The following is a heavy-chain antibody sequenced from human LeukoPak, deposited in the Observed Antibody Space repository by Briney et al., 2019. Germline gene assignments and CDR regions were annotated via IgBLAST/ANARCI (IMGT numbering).Heavy chain of an antibody. J-gene: IGHJ4*02. CDR3: AGSSRKYYFEY. D-gene: IGHD6-13*01. V-gene: IGHV3-30*14. CDR2: ISYDGSNK. CDR1: GFTFSSYA. Sequence: GSLRLSCAASGFTFSSYAMHWVRQAPGKGLEWVAVISYDGSNKYYADSVKGRFTISRDNSENTLFLQMNSLRVEDTAMYYCAGSSRKYYFEYWGQGTLVTVSS.